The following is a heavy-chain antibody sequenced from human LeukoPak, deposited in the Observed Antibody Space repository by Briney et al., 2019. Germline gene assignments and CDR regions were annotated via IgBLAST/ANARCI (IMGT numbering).Heavy chain of an antibody. CDR1: GYTFTSYY. D-gene: IGHD4-17*01. CDR3: ARASTTVTTTNFDY. CDR2: INPSGGIT. Sequence: ASLKVSCKASGYTFTSYYMHWVRQAPGQGLEWMGIINPSGGITSYAQKFQGRATMTRDTSTSLVYMELSSLRSEDTAVYHCARASTTVTTTNFDYWGQGTLVTVSS. J-gene: IGHJ4*02. V-gene: IGHV1-46*03.